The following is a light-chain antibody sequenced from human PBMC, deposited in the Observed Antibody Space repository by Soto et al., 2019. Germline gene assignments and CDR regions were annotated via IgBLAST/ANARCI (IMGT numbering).Light chain of an antibody. CDR3: GQYAGTYPYA. CDR2: DVS. J-gene: IGLJ1*01. CDR1: SSDVGGYNY. Sequence: QSVLTQPRSVSGSPGQSVTISCTGTSSDVGGYNYVSWYQQHPGKAPKLMIYDVSKRPSGVPDRFSGSKSGNTASLTISGLQVEDEADYSGGQYAGTYPYASGTGTKVTVL. V-gene: IGLV2-11*01.